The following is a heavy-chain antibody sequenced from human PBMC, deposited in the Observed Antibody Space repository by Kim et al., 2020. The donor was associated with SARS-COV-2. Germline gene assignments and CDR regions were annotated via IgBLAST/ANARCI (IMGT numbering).Heavy chain of an antibody. J-gene: IGHJ4*02. V-gene: IGHV3-15*01. CDR1: GFTFTRVW. D-gene: IGHD2-15*01. Sequence: GGSLRLSCAASGFTFTRVWLSWVRQVPGKGLEWVGRLRSRVDGGTADYAAPVKGRFTISRDDSKDTLYLQMNGLTTEDTAVYYCTTDYERIGGLCDGDICYPASLWGQGTLVTVSS. CDR3: TTDYERIGGLCDGDICYPASL. CDR2: LRSRVDGGTA.